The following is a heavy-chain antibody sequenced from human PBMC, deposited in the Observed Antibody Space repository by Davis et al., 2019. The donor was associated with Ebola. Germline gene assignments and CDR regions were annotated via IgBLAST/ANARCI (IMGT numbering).Heavy chain of an antibody. V-gene: IGHV3-11*06. CDR2: IGSSSSYT. J-gene: IGHJ5*02. D-gene: IGHD6-13*01. CDR1: GFTFSDYY. CDR3: ARRRISSRGAFDP. Sequence: GESLKISCAASGFTFSDYYMSWIRQAPGKGLEWVSYIGSSSSYTNYADSVKGRFTISRDNAKNSLYLQINSLRAEDTAVYYCARRRISSRGAFDPWGQGTLVTVSS.